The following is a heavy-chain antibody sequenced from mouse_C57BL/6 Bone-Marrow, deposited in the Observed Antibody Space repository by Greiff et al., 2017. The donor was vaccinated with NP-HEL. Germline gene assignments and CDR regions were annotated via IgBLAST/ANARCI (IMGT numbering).Heavy chain of an antibody. J-gene: IGHJ2*01. V-gene: IGHV1-61*01. CDR3: ARVSLGQDFDY. CDR2: IYPSDSET. CDR1: GYTFTSYW. Sequence: QVQLKQPGAELVRPGSSVKLSCKASGYTFTSYWMDWVKQRPGQGLEWIGNIYPSDSETHYNQKFKDKATLTVDKSSSTAYMQLSSLTSEDSAVYYCARVSLGQDFDYWGQGTTLTVSS. D-gene: IGHD4-1*01.